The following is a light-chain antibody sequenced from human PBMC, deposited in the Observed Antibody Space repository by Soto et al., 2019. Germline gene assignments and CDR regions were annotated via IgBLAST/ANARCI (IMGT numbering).Light chain of an antibody. Sequence: IGMTQSPGTLSVSPGERDTLTCRAIQSVSSNLAWYQQKTGQAPRLLIYGASTRATGIPARFSGSGSGTEFTLTISSLQSEDFAVYYCQQYNYWPPKITFGQGTRLEIK. J-gene: IGKJ5*01. CDR2: GAS. CDR3: QQYNYWPPKIT. V-gene: IGKV3-15*01. CDR1: QSVSSN.